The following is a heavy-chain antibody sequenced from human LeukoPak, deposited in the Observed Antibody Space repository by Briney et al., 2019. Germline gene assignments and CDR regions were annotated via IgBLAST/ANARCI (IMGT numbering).Heavy chain of an antibody. Sequence: GGSLRLSCAASGVTFSTYAMHWVRQAPGKGLEYVSGISSNGGSTYYANSVKGRFTISRDNSKNTLYLQMNSLRAEDTAVYYCAKGGAPIRNWGQGTLVTVSS. CDR3: AKGGAPIRN. V-gene: IGHV3-64*01. CDR2: ISSNGGST. D-gene: IGHD1-14*01. CDR1: GVTFSTYA. J-gene: IGHJ4*02.